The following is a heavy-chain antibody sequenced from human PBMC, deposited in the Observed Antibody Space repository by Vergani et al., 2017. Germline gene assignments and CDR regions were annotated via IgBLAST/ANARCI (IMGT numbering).Heavy chain of an antibody. J-gene: IGHJ4*02. V-gene: IGHV3-30*18. Sequence: QVQLVESGGGVVQPGRSLRLSYAASGFTFSSYGMHWVRQAPGKGLEWVAVISYDGSNKYYADSVKGRFTISRDNSKNTLYLQMNSLRAEDTAVYYCAKAKGGWGSYQLLYGYFDYWGQGTLVTVSS. CDR1: GFTFSSYG. CDR2: ISYDGSNK. CDR3: AKAKGGWGSYQLLYGYFDY. D-gene: IGHD2-2*02.